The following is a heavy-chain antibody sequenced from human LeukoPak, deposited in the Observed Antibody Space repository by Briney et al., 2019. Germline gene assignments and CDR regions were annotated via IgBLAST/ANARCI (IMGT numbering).Heavy chain of an antibody. CDR2: FYHSGST. V-gene: IGHV4-38-2*01. CDR1: GYSISSGYY. D-gene: IGHD5-24*01. CDR3: ARVGSRDGYNFDY. J-gene: IGHJ4*02. Sequence: PSETLSLTCAVSGYSISSGYYWGWIRQPPGKGLEWIGTFYHSGSTYYNPSLKSRVTISVDTSKNQFSLKLSSVTAADTAVYYRARVGSRDGYNFDYWGQGTLVTVSS.